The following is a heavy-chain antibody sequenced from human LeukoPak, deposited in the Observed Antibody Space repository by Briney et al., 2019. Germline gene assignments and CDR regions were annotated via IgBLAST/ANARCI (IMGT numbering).Heavy chain of an antibody. V-gene: IGHV4-59*01. Sequence: SETLSLTCTVSGGSISSYYWSWIRQPPGKGLEWIGYIYYSGSTNYNPSLKSRVTISVDTSKNQFSLKLSSVTAADTAVYYCAAYYYGSGSYYFDYWGQGTLVTVSS. D-gene: IGHD3-10*01. CDR1: GGSISSYY. CDR3: AAYYYGSGSYYFDY. J-gene: IGHJ4*02. CDR2: IYYSGST.